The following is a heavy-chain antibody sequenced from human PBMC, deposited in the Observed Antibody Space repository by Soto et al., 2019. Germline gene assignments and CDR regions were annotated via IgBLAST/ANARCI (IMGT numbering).Heavy chain of an antibody. CDR1: GYTFTSYG. CDR2: ISAYNGNT. V-gene: IGHV1-18*01. D-gene: IGHD3-9*01. J-gene: IGHJ4*02. Sequence: ASVKVSCKASGYTFTSYGISWVRQAPGQGLEWMGWISAYNGNTNYAQKLQGRATMTTDTSTSTAYMELRSLRSDDTAVYYCARIPVLRYFDWPTPLDSWGQGTLVTVS. CDR3: ARIPVLRYFDWPTPLDS.